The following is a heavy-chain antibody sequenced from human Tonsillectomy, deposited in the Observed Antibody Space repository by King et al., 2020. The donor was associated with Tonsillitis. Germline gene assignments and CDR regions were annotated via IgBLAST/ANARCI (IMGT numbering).Heavy chain of an antibody. V-gene: IGHV6-1*01. D-gene: IGHD2-2*03. Sequence: VQLQQSGPGLVKPSQTLSLTCAITGDSVSSNSAALNWISQSPSRRLVLLGRSEYRSKRYNDYAESVKIRITINPDTSKNQLSLHLNSVTPEDTAMYYCASGWAFHIWGPGTMVTVSS. J-gene: IGHJ3*02. CDR3: ASGWAFHI. CDR1: GDSVSSNSAA. CDR2: SEYRSKRYN.